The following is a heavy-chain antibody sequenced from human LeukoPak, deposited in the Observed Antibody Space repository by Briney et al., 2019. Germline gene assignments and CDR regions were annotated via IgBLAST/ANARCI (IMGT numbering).Heavy chain of an antibody. V-gene: IGHV4-59*01. CDR1: GGSISSYY. Sequence: PSETLSLTCTVSGGSISSYYWSWLRQPPGKGLEWIGYIYYSGSTNYNPSLKSRVTISVDTSKNQFSLKLSSVTAADTAVYYCARRSGIAVAGAFDYWGQGTLVTVSS. J-gene: IGHJ4*02. CDR3: ARRSGIAVAGAFDY. CDR2: IYYSGST. D-gene: IGHD6-19*01.